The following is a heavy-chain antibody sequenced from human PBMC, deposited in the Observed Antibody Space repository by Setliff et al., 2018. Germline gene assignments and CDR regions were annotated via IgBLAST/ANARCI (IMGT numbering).Heavy chain of an antibody. CDR3: ARASVVHAIAVGY. J-gene: IGHJ4*02. CDR2: IMPGRDT. D-gene: IGHD2-15*01. CDR1: GDSLSGYY. V-gene: IGHV4-34*12. Sequence: SETLSLTCAVYGDSLSGYYWSWIRQSPKKGLEWIGEIMPGRDTYYNSSLRSRVTMSVDTSKNQSSLNLTSVTAADTAVYYCARASVVHAIAVGYWGQGTLVTVSS.